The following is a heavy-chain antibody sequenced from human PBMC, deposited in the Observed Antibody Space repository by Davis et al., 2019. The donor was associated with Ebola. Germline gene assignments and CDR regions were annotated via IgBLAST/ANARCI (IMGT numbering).Heavy chain of an antibody. J-gene: IGHJ4*02. D-gene: IGHD1-26*01. V-gene: IGHV1-46*01. CDR3: ARDFNVGSATSMGF. CDR1: GYTFTSYY. Sequence: ASVKVSCKAPGYTFTSYYMYWVRQAPGQGLEWMGIINISGGTTHYAQKFQDRVTMTRDTSMSTVYMELSSLRSEDTAVYYCARDFNVGSATSMGFWGQGTLVTVSS. CDR2: INISGGTT.